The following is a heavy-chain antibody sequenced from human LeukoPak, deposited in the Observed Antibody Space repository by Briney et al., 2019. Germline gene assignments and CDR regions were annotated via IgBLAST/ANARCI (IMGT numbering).Heavy chain of an antibody. Sequence: GGSLRLSCAASGFTFSSYAMHWVRQAPGRGLEWVSYISSSSSTIYYADSVKGRFTISRDNAKNSLYLQMNSLRAEDTAVYYCASPGRIQLWFDRAFDIWGQGTMVTVSS. CDR1: GFTFSSYA. J-gene: IGHJ3*02. V-gene: IGHV3-48*04. CDR3: ASPGRIQLWFDRAFDI. D-gene: IGHD5-18*01. CDR2: ISSSSSTI.